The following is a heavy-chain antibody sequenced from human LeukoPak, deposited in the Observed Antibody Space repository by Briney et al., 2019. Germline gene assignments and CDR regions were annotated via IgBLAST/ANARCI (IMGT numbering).Heavy chain of an antibody. V-gene: IGHV3-23*01. Sequence: GGSLRLSCAASGFTFSSYAMSWVRQAPGKGLEWVSAISGSGGSGGSTYYADSVKGRFTISRDNSKKTAYLQMSSLTIEDTAVYYCAKEPGEGGSAFDYWGQGTLVTVYS. CDR1: GFTFSSYA. J-gene: IGHJ4*02. CDR2: ISGSGGSGGST. D-gene: IGHD3-16*01. CDR3: AKEPGEGGSAFDY.